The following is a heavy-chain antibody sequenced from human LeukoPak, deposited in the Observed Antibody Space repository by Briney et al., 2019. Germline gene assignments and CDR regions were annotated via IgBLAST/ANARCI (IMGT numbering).Heavy chain of an antibody. CDR1: GFTFSSYT. CDR2: ISYDGSNK. V-gene: IGHV3-30-3*01. Sequence: GGSLRLSCAASGFTFSSYTMHWVRQAPGKGLEWVAVISYDGSNKYYADSVKGRFIISRDNSKNTLYLQMNSLRAEDTAVYYCARDQIHTAMVTGNDYWGQGTLVTVSS. J-gene: IGHJ4*02. D-gene: IGHD5-18*01. CDR3: ARDQIHTAMVTGNDY.